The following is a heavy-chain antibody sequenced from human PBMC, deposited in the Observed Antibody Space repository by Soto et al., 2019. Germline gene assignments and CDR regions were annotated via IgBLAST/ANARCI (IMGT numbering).Heavy chain of an antibody. Sequence: PGGSLRLSCAASGFTFSSYAMSWVRQAPGKGLEWVSAISGSGGSTYYADSVKGRFTISRDNSKNTLYLQMNSLRAEDTAVYTYAMFHVLRFLEWLPDDAFEIWGQETMVTVSS. D-gene: IGHD3-3*01. V-gene: IGHV3-23*01. J-gene: IGHJ3*02. CDR3: AMFHVLRFLEWLPDDAFEI. CDR1: GFTFSSYA. CDR2: ISGSGGST.